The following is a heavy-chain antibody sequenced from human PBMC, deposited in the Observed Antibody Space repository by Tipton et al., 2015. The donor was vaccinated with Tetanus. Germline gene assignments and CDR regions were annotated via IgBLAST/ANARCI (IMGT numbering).Heavy chain of an antibody. D-gene: IGHD3/OR15-3a*01. CDR3: ARDRGEDWTNFYYMDV. J-gene: IGHJ6*03. Sequence: SLRLSCAASGFMFRDYAMSWVRQAPGKGLEWVANINRNGGGKYYVDSVKGRFTISRDEAKKSVYLEMSSLTVGDTAVYYCARDRGEDWTNFYYMDVWGKGATVIVSS. CDR2: INRNGGGK. CDR1: GFMFRDYA. V-gene: IGHV3-7*01.